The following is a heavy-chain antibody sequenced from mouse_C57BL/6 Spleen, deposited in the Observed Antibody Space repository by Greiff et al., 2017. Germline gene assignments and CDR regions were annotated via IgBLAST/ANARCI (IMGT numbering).Heavy chain of an antibody. V-gene: IGHV1-39*01. Sequence: VQLQQSGPELVKPGASVKISCKASGYSFTDYNMNWVKQGNGKSLEWIGVINPNYGTTSYNQKFKGKATLTVDQSSSTAYMQLNSLTSEDSAVYYCARRITTVVDYYFDYWGQGTTLTVSS. CDR2: INPNYGTT. CDR1: GYSFTDYN. D-gene: IGHD1-1*01. CDR3: ARRITTVVDYYFDY. J-gene: IGHJ2*01.